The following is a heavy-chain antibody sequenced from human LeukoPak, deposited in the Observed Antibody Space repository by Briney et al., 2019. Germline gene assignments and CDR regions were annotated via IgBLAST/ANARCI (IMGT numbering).Heavy chain of an antibody. V-gene: IGHV4-59*01. J-gene: IGHJ3*02. CDR2: IYYSGST. D-gene: IGHD3-9*01. Sequence: SETLSLTCTVSGGSISSYYWSWVRQPPGKGLEWIGYIYYSGSTNYNPSLKSRVTISVDTSKNQFSLKLSSVTAADTAVYYCAREPLTDEGAFDIWGQGTMVTVSS. CDR3: AREPLTDEGAFDI. CDR1: GGSISSYY.